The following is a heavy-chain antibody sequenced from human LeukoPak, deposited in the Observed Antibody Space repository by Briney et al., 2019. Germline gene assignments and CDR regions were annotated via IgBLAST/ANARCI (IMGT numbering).Heavy chain of an antibody. CDR1: GGSISSYY. D-gene: IGHD3-22*01. CDR2: IYYSGST. V-gene: IGHV4-59*01. Sequence: SETLSLTCTDSGGSISSYYWSWIRQPPRKGLEWIGYIYYSGSTKYNPSLKSRVTISVDTSKNQFSLKLSSVTAADTAVYYCAREKSRNYYDSTGYYWDYWGQGTLVTVSS. CDR3: AREKSRNYYDSTGYYWDY. J-gene: IGHJ4*02.